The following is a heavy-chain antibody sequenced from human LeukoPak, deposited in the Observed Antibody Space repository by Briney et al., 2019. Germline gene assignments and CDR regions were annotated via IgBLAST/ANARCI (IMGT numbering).Heavy chain of an antibody. CDR3: AKATGYLL. CDR1: GFTFSSYA. D-gene: IGHD1-14*01. Sequence: PGGSLRLSCAASGFTFSSYAMSWVRQAPGKGLEWVSTISNSDGTTYYADSVKGRFTISRDDSENTLSLQMNSLRADDTAVYYCAKATGYLLWGQGTLVTVSS. CDR2: ISNSDGTT. V-gene: IGHV3-23*01. J-gene: IGHJ4*02.